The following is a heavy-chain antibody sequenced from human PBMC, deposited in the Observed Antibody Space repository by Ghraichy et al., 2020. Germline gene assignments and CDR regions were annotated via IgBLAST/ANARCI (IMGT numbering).Heavy chain of an antibody. Sequence: GGSLRLSYAASGFTFSSYWMSWVRQAPGKGLEWVAAIKQDGNEKYFVDSVKGRFSISRDNAKNSLYLQMNSLRAEDTAVYYCARNYDSSGRDYFDYWGQGTLVTVSS. D-gene: IGHD3-22*01. CDR1: GFTFSSYW. CDR3: ARNYDSSGRDYFDY. J-gene: IGHJ4*02. CDR2: IKQDGNEK. V-gene: IGHV3-7*03.